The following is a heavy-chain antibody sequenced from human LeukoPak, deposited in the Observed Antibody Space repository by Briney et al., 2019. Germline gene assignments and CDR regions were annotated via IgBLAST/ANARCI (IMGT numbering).Heavy chain of an antibody. J-gene: IGHJ6*02. V-gene: IGHV4-39*07. CDR2: IYYSGST. CDR1: GGSISSSSYY. CDR3: ARVHVGATSLYYYYGMDV. Sequence: SETLSLTCTVSGGSISSSSYYWGWIRQPPGKGLEWIGSIYYSGSTNYNPSLKSRVTISVDTSKNQFSLKLSSVTAADTAVYYCARVHVGATSLYYYYGMDVWGQGTTVTVSS. D-gene: IGHD1-26*01.